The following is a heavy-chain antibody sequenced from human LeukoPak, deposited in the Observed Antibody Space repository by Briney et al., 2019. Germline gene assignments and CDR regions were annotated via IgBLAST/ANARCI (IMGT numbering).Heavy chain of an antibody. CDR1: GFTFSSYG. CDR2: ISYDGSNK. V-gene: IGHV3-30*18. CDR3: AKGGSYSSSWYGDY. J-gene: IGHJ4*02. Sequence: GGSLRLSCAVSGFTFSSYGMHWVRQAPGRGLEWVAVISYDGSNKYYADSVKGRFTISRDNSKNTLYLQMNSLRAEDTAVYYCAKGGSYSSSWYGDYWGQGTLVTVSS. D-gene: IGHD6-13*01.